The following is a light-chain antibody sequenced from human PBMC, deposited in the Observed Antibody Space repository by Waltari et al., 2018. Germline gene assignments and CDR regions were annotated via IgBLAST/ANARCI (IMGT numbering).Light chain of an antibody. J-gene: IGKJ4*01. Sequence: DIEMTQSPSSLSAYVGDRVTVTCRSSETIMNYLNWYQQKPGEAPTLLIFAASSLPSGVPSRFSGSGSGTDFTLTISSLQPEDFATYYCQQSFSHPRTFGRGTTVEI. CDR3: QQSFSHPRT. CDR1: ETIMNY. V-gene: IGKV1-39*01. CDR2: AAS.